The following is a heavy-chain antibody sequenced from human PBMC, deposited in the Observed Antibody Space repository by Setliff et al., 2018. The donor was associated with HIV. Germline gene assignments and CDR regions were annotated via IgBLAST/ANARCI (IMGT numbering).Heavy chain of an antibody. Sequence: PWASVKVSCKVSGYTFPDYYMQWVRQAPGKGLEWMGLIDPDRGDTVYAEKFQGRVTITADRSIDIAYMKLSSLTSEDTAMYFCAWGTQRPIDSWGQGTLVTVS. V-gene: IGHV1-69-2*01. CDR1: GYTFPDYY. D-gene: IGHD3-16*01. J-gene: IGHJ4*02. CDR3: AWGTQRPIDS. CDR2: IDPDRGDT.